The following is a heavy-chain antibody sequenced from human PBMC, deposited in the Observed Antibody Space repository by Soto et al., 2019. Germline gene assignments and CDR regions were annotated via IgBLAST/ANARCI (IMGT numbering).Heavy chain of an antibody. Sequence: SETLSLTCAVYGGSFSGYYWSWIRQPPGKGLEWIGEINHSGSTIYNPSLKSRVTISVDTSKNQFSLKLSSVTAADTAVYYCARTQYYDILTGPKLRRNYYMDVWGKGTTVTVSS. CDR1: GGSFSGYY. V-gene: IGHV4-34*01. J-gene: IGHJ6*03. CDR2: INHSGST. D-gene: IGHD3-9*01. CDR3: ARTQYYDILTGPKLRRNYYMDV.